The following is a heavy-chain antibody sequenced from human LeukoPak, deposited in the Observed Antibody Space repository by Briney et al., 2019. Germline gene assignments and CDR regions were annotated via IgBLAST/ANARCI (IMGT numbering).Heavy chain of an antibody. CDR2: IYTSGST. V-gene: IGHV4-4*07. CDR3: ARDRYGSGQAGMDV. J-gene: IGHJ6*02. CDR1: GGSISSYY. Sequence: SETLSLTCTVSGGSISSYYWSWIRQPAGKGPEWIGRIYTSGSTNYNPSLKSRVTMSVDTSKNQFSLKLSSVTAADTAVYYCARDRYGSGQAGMDVWGQGTTVTVSS. D-gene: IGHD3-10*01.